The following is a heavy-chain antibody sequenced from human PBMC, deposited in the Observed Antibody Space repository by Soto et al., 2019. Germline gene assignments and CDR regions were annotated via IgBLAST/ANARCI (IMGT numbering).Heavy chain of an antibody. Sequence: GGSLRLSCAASGFTFSSYAMSWVRQAPGKGLEWVSAISGSGGSTYYADSVKGRFTISRDNSKNTLYLQMNSLRAEDTAVYYCAKELVWSRIAVAAPGIDYWGQGTLVTVSS. CDR2: ISGSGGST. V-gene: IGHV3-23*01. D-gene: IGHD6-19*01. CDR1: GFTFSSYA. J-gene: IGHJ4*02. CDR3: AKELVWSRIAVAAPGIDY.